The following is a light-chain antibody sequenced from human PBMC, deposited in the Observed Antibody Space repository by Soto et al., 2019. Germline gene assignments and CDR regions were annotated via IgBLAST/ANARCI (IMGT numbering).Light chain of an antibody. Sequence: EIVMTQSPVTLSVSPGEGATLSCRASQSVSSNLAWFQQRPGQAPRLLIYGASTRVTGIPARFSGSGSATEFTLTISSLQSEDLAVYYCQQYADWPWTFAQGTKVEIK. CDR3: QQYADWPWT. J-gene: IGKJ1*01. CDR1: QSVSSN. V-gene: IGKV3-15*01. CDR2: GAS.